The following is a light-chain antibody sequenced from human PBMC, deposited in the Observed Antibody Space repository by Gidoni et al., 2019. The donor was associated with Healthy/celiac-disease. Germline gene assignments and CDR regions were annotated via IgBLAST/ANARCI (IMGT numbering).Light chain of an antibody. CDR3: QQYNNWPPEYT. CDR1: QSVSSN. CDR2: GAS. J-gene: IGKJ2*01. V-gene: IGKV3-15*01. Sequence: EIVMTQSPATLSVSQGERATLSCRASQSVSSNLAWYQQKPGQAPRLLIYGASTRATGIPARFSGSGSGTEFTLTISSLQSEDFAVYYCQQYNNWPPEYTFXQXTKLEIK.